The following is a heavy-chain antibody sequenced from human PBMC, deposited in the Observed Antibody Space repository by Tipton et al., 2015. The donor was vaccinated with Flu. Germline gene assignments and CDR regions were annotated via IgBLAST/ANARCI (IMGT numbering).Heavy chain of an antibody. J-gene: IGHJ4*02. CDR2: IYPGDSDT. V-gene: IGHV5-51*03. Sequence: QSGAEVKKPGESLKISCKGSGYSFTSYWIGWVRQMPGKGLEWMGIIYPGDSDTRYSPSFQGQVTISADKSISTAYLQWSSLKASDTAMYYCAREGGYDSNYYDSSGYPHWGQETLVTVSS. CDR3: AREGGYDSNYYDSSGYPH. D-gene: IGHD3-22*01. CDR1: GYSFTSYW.